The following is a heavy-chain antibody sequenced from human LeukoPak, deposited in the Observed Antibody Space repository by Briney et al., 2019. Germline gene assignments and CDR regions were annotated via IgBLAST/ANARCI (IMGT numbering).Heavy chain of an antibody. J-gene: IGHJ6*03. D-gene: IGHD2-2*01. V-gene: IGHV4-34*01. CDR1: GGSFSDYY. CDR2: INHSGST. Sequence: PSETLSLTCAVYGGSFSDYYWTWIRQPPVKGLDWIGEINHSGSTNYIPSLRSRVTISVDTSKNQFSLKLSSVSAADTAVYYCARGDIVVVPAARSYYYYMDVWGKGTTVTVSS. CDR3: ARGDIVVVPAARSYYYYMDV.